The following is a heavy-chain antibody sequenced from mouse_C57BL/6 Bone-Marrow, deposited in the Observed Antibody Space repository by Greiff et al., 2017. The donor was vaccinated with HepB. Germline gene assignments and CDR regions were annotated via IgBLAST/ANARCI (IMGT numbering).Heavy chain of an antibody. CDR3: ARVYDGFAY. V-gene: IGHV3-6*01. J-gene: IGHJ3*01. Sequence: EVKLEESGPGLVKPSQSLSLTCSVTGYSITSGYYWNWIRQFPGNKLEWMGYISYDGSNNYNPSLKNRISITRDTSKNRFFLKLNTVTTEDSATYYCARVYDGFAYWGQETLVTVSA. D-gene: IGHD1-3*01. CDR1: GYSITSGYY. CDR2: ISYDGSN.